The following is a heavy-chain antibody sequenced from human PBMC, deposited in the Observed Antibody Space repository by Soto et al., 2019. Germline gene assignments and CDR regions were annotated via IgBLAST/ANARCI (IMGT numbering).Heavy chain of an antibody. Sequence: QVQLVESGGGVVQPGRSLRLSCAASGFTFSSYAMHWVRQAPGTGLEWVAVISYAGSNKYYADSVKGRVTISRDNSKNTLYLQRNSLRTEDTAVYYCARALWRDDYNWGYFDLWGRGTLVTVSS. CDR2: ISYAGSNK. D-gene: IGHD4-4*01. V-gene: IGHV3-30-3*01. J-gene: IGHJ2*01. CDR1: GFTFSSYA. CDR3: ARALWRDDYNWGYFDL.